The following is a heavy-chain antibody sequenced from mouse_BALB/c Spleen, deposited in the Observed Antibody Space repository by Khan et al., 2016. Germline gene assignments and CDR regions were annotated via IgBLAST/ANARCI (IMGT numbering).Heavy chain of an antibody. Sequence: EVQLQESGPGLVKPSQSLSLTCTVTGYSITNDYAWNWIRQFPGNKLEWMGYIGYSGSTTYNPSLKSRISITRDTSKNQFFLQLNSVTTEDTATYCCARGAYSRYYFDYWGQGTTLTVSS. CDR2: IGYSGST. V-gene: IGHV3-2*02. J-gene: IGHJ2*01. D-gene: IGHD2-14*01. CDR3: ARGAYSRYYFDY. CDR1: GYSITNDYA.